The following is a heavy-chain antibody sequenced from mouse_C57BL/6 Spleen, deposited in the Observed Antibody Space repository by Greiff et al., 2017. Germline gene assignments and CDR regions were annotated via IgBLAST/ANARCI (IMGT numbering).Heavy chain of an antibody. D-gene: IGHD1-1*01. CDR3: TTNYGSSHYYAMDY. Sequence: EVQPQQSGAELVRPGASVKLSCTASGFNIKDDYMHWVKQRPEQGLEWIGWIDPENGDTEYASKFQGKATITADTSSNTAYLQLSSLTSEDTAVYYCTTNYGSSHYYAMDYWGQGTSVTVSS. CDR1: GFNIKDDY. V-gene: IGHV14-4*01. CDR2: IDPENGDT. J-gene: IGHJ4*01.